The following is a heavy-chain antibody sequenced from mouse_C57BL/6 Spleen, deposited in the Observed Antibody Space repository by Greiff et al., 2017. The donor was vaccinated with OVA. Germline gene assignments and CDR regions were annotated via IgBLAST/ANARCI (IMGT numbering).Heavy chain of an antibody. CDR1: GFSLTSYG. J-gene: IGHJ3*01. V-gene: IGHV2-2*01. CDR3: ALYDYALAY. Sequence: VMLVESGPGLVQPSQSLSITCTVSGFSLTSYGVHWVRQSPGKGLEWLGVIWSGGSTDYNAAFISRLSISKDNSKSQVFFKMNSLQADDTAIYYCALYDYALAYWGQGTLVTVSA. D-gene: IGHD2-4*01. CDR2: IWSGGST.